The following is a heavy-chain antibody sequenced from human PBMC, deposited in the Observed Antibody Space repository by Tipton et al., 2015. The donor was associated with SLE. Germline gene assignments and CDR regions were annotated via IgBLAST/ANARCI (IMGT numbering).Heavy chain of an antibody. CDR3: ARAPTTVTTFYYYDYYMDV. D-gene: IGHD4-11*01. J-gene: IGHJ6*03. CDR2: INHSGST. V-gene: IGHV4-34*01. Sequence: TLSLTCAVYGGSFSGYSWTWIRQPPGKGLGWIGEINHSGSTNYNPSLRSRVTISVDTSKNQFSLKLSSVTAADTAVYYCARAPTTVTTFYYYDYYMDVWGKGTTVTVSS. CDR1: GGSFSGYS.